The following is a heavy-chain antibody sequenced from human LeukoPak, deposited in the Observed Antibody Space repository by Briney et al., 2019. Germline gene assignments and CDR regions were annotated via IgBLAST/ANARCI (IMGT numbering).Heavy chain of an antibody. V-gene: IGHV3-23*01. CDR2: LSGSGSSA. J-gene: IGHJ4*02. CDR1: GFTFSTYA. D-gene: IGHD1-1*01. Sequence: PGGSLRLSCAASGFTFSTYAMSWVRQAPGKGLEWVSGLSGSGSSAYYADSVKGRFTISRDNSKNTLYLQMNSPRAGDTAVYYCANLIAGYFDYWGQGTLVTVSS. CDR3: ANLIAGYFDY.